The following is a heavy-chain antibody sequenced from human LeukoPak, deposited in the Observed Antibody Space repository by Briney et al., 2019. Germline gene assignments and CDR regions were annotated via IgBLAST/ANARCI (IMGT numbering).Heavy chain of an antibody. CDR1: GYRSTSYW. CDR2: IYPGDSAT. D-gene: IGHD3-22*01. Sequence: HGEPLKISCKGSGYRSTSYWIGWVRQLPGKGLGWMGVIYPGDSATRNSPSFQGQVTISADKSISTAYLQWSSLKASDTAMYYCARVTPDYYDSSGLAPYYYYYMDVWGKGTTVTVSS. CDR3: ARVTPDYYDSSGLAPYYYYYMDV. J-gene: IGHJ6*03. V-gene: IGHV5-51*01.